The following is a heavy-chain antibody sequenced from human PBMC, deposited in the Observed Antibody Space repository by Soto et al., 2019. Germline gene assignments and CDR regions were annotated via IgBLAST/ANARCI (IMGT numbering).Heavy chain of an antibody. V-gene: IGHV1-69*12. J-gene: IGHJ4*02. CDR3: ASSDSGSTFVS. CDR2: IIPILGKA. CDR1: GGTFSSYA. Sequence: QVQLVQSGAEMKKPGSSVKVSCKASGGTFSSYAISWVRQAPGQGLEWMGGIIPILGKANYAQKFQGRVTITADEATSTAYMELSSLICEDTAVYYCASSDSGSTFVSGGQGTLVTVSS. D-gene: IGHD1-26*01.